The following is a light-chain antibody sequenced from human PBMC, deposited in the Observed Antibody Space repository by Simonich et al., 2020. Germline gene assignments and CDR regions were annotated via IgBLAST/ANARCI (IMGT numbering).Light chain of an antibody. CDR3: YSTDSSGNHRV. J-gene: IGLJ2*01. V-gene: IGLV3-10*01. CDR1: ALPKKY. Sequence: SYELTQPPSVSVSPGQTARITCSGAALPKKYSYWYQHTSGQAPVLVIYEDSKRPSGIPERVSGSSSGTMATLTISGAQVEDEADYYCYSTDSSGNHRVFGGGTKLTVL. CDR2: EDS.